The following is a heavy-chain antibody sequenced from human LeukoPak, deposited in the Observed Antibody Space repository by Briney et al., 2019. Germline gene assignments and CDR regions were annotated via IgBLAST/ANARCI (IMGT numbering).Heavy chain of an antibody. CDR1: GYTFTSYD. CDR2: FDPEDGET. CDR3: ARAPMGAAALY. V-gene: IGHV1-8*01. D-gene: IGHD6-13*01. J-gene: IGHJ4*02. Sequence: ASVKVSCKASGYTFTSYDINWVRQATGQGLEWMGGFDPEDGETIYAQKFQGRVTLTRDTSISTAYMELSSLRSDGTAFYYCARAPMGAAALYWGQGTLVTVSS.